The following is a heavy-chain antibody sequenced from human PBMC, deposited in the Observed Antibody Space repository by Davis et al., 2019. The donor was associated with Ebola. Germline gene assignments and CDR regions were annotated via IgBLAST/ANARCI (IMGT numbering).Heavy chain of an antibody. CDR3: ARGARVIAYYYYGMDV. D-gene: IGHD3-10*01. CDR2: IKQDGSEK. J-gene: IGHJ6*02. Sequence: GESLKISCAASGFTFSNYWMSWVRQAPGKGLEWVANIKQDGSEKYYVDSVKGRFTISRDNAKNSLYLQMNSLRAEDTAVYYCARGARVIAYYYYGMDVWGQGTTVTVSS. CDR1: GFTFSNYW. V-gene: IGHV3-7*03.